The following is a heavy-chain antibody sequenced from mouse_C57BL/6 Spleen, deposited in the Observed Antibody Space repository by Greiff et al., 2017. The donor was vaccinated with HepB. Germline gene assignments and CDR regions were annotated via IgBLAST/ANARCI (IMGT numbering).Heavy chain of an antibody. CDR2: IYPRSGNT. CDR3: ARSAGQLVYFDY. V-gene: IGHV1-81*01. CDR1: GYTFTSYG. D-gene: IGHD4-1*02. Sequence: VKLMESGAELARPGASVKLSCKASGYTFTSYGISWVKQRTGQGLEWIGEIYPRSGNTYYNEKFKGKATLTADKSSSTAYMELRSLTSEDSAVYFCARSAGQLVYFDYWGQGTTLTVSS. J-gene: IGHJ2*01.